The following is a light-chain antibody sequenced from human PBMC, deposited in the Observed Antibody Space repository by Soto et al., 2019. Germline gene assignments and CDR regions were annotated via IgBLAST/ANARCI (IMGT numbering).Light chain of an antibody. CDR3: QQYDIWPPYT. J-gene: IGKJ2*01. Sequence: IVLTQSPGTLSLSPGESATLSCRASQSVSSNLAWYQQKPGQAPRLLIYGGSTWATGVPARFSGSGSGTEFTLTISSLQSEDFAVYYCQQYDIWPPYTFGQGTKVDIK. CDR1: QSVSSN. V-gene: IGKV3-15*01. CDR2: GGS.